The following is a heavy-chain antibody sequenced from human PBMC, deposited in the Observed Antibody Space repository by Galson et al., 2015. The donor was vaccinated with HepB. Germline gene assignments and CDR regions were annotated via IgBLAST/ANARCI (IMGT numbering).Heavy chain of an antibody. D-gene: IGHD3-10*02. CDR2: IWYDGSNK. J-gene: IGHJ5*02. CDR1: GFTFSSYG. Sequence: SLRLSCAASGFTFSSYGMHWVRQAPGKGLEWVAVIWYDGSNKYYADSVKGRFTISRDNSKNTLYLQMNSLRAEDTAVYFCANDPSTYFYVTSASPWGQGTQVTVSP. CDR3: ANDPSTYFYVTSASP. V-gene: IGHV3-33*06.